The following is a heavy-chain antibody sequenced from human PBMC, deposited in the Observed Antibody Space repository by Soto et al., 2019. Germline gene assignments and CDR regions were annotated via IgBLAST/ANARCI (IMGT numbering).Heavy chain of an antibody. D-gene: IGHD3-3*01. V-gene: IGHV4-31*03. CDR1: GGSISSGGYY. Sequence: SETLSLTCTVSGGSISSGGYYWSWIRQHPGKGLEWIGYIYYSGSTYYNPSLKSRVTISVDTSKNQFSLKLSSVTAADTAVYYCERSQITIFGVAPFDYWGQGTLVTVSS. CDR2: IYYSGST. CDR3: ERSQITIFGVAPFDY. J-gene: IGHJ4*02.